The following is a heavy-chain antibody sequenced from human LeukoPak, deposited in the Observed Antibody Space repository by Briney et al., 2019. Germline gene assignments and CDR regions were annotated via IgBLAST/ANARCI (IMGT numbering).Heavy chain of an antibody. CDR2: ITKSGDYT. V-gene: IGHV3-23*01. CDR3: ASVHLAAVSAQRGASEH. Sequence: GGSRRLSCAASGFSFSAYAMSWVRQAPGTGLEWVSAITKSGDYTYYADSMKGRFTISRDNSKSTLYLPMNSLRGADTALYFCASVHLAAVSAQRGASEHWGQGTLVTVSS. D-gene: IGHD2-21*01. CDR1: GFSFSAYA. J-gene: IGHJ1*01.